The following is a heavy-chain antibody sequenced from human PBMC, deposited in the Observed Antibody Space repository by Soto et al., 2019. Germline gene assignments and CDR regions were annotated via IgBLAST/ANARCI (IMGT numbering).Heavy chain of an antibody. J-gene: IGHJ4*02. Sequence: GGSLRLSCAASRFTFSSYWMSWVRQAPGKGLEWVANKKQDGSEKYYVESVKGRFTISRDNAKNSLYLQRNSLRAEETAVYYCAREGLKNTRYFDYWGQGTLVTVSS. CDR1: RFTFSSYW. CDR2: KKQDGSEK. D-gene: IGHD2-2*02. CDR3: AREGLKNTRYFDY. V-gene: IGHV3-7*01.